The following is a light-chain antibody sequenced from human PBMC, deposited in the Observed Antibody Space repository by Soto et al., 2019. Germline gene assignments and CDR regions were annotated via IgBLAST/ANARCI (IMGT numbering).Light chain of an antibody. V-gene: IGLV2-8*01. Sequence: QSALTQPPSASGSPGQSVTISCTGTSTDVGGYDYVSWYQQHPGKVPKLMIYEVNKRPSGVPDRFSGSKSGNTASLTVSGLQPKDEADYYCTSYAGGNNVFGTGTKLTVL. CDR2: EVN. CDR3: TSYAGGNNV. CDR1: STDVGGYDY. J-gene: IGLJ1*01.